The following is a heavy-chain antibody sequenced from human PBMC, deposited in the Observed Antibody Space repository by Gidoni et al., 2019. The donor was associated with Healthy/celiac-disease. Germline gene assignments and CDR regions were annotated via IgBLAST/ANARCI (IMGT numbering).Heavy chain of an antibody. Sequence: QVQLVQSGAEVKKPGSSVKVSCKASGGTFSSYAISWVRQAPGQGLEWMGGIIPIFGTANYAQKFQGRVTITADKSTSTAYMELSSLRSEDTAVYYCARWAPFIWFGELPGSYNWFDPWGQGTLVTVSS. J-gene: IGHJ5*02. CDR1: GGTFSSYA. CDR3: ARWAPFIWFGELPGSYNWFDP. CDR2: IIPIFGTA. D-gene: IGHD3-10*01. V-gene: IGHV1-69*06.